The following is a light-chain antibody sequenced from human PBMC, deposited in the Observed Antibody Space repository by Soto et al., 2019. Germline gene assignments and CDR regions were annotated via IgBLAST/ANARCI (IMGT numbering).Light chain of an antibody. CDR1: QSVTSDY. V-gene: IGKV3-20*01. J-gene: IGKJ2*01. Sequence: IVLTQSPGTLSLSPGERATLSCRASQSVTSDYLAWYQQKPGQPARLLIYGASNRATAIADRFRGSGSATDFTLTISRVDPEDFAVYYCQQYGSSPYTFGQGTRLDI. CDR2: GAS. CDR3: QQYGSSPYT.